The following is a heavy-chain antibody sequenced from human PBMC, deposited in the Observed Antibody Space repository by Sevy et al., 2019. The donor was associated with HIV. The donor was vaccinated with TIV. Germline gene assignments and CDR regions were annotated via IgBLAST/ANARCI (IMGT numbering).Heavy chain of an antibody. Sequence: GGSLRLSCAASEFTFHDYAMHWVRQPPGKGLEWVSLISWSGGSTYYADSVKGRFTISRDNSKNSLYLQMNSLITEDTALYYCAKDLGSSSWNYNGMDVWGQGTTVTVSS. CDR1: EFTFHDYA. J-gene: IGHJ6*02. CDR3: AKDLGSSSWNYNGMDV. D-gene: IGHD6-6*01. CDR2: ISWSGGST. V-gene: IGHV3-43D*03.